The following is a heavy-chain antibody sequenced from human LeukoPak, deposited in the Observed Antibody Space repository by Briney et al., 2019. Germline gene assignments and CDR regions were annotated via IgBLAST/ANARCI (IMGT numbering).Heavy chain of an antibody. CDR3: ARQVVTATRDAFDI. D-gene: IGHD2-21*02. J-gene: IGHJ3*02. V-gene: IGHV4-59*08. CDR1: GGSISSYY. CDR2: IYYSGST. Sequence: SETLSLTCTVSGGSISSYYWSWIRQPPGKGLEWIGYIYYSGSTNYNPSLKSRVTISVDTSKNQFSLKLSSVTAADTAVYYCARQVVTATRDAFDIWGQGTMVTVSS.